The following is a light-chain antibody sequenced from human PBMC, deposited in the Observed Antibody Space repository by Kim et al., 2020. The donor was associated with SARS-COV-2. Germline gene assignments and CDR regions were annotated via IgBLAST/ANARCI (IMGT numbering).Light chain of an antibody. CDR3: QHRKNWPVT. V-gene: IGKV3-11*01. J-gene: IGKJ4*01. CDR2: DVS. Sequence: CLSPVDSATLSCTASQNVNHYLAWYQQKPGQPPRLLLYDVSNRATGIPARFSGTGSGTDFTLTISSLEPEDFAVYYCQHRKNWPVTFGGGTKLEI. CDR1: QNVNHY.